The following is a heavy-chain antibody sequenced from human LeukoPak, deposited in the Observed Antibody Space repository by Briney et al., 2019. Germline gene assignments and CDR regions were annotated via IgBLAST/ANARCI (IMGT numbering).Heavy chain of an antibody. Sequence: ASVKVSCKASGYTFTKYYIHWVRQAPGQGLEWMGLINPGGDNTNYAQNFQGRVTMTRDTSTSTVYMELSSLRSEDTAVYYCARARSSGSYYSASALVLGNWFDPWGQGTLVTVSS. CDR3: ARARSSGSYYSASALVLGNWFDP. CDR1: GYTFTKYY. CDR2: INPGGDNT. D-gene: IGHD1-26*01. J-gene: IGHJ5*02. V-gene: IGHV1-46*01.